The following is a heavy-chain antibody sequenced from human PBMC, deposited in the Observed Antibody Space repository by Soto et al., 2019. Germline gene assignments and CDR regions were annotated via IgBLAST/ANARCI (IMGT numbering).Heavy chain of an antibody. Sequence: GASVKVSCKASGYTFADYGISWVRQAPGQGLEWMGRVNPIVSMSNYAQKFQGRVTMTADKSTSTAYMELSSLRSEDTAIYYCASSYGSGYRAFDYWGQGALVTVSS. J-gene: IGHJ4*02. CDR1: GYTFADYG. CDR3: ASSYGSGYRAFDY. V-gene: IGHV1-69*04. CDR2: VNPIVSMS. D-gene: IGHD3-10*01.